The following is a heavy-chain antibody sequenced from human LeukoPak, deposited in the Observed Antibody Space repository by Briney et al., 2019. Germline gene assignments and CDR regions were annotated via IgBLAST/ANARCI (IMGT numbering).Heavy chain of an antibody. CDR3: ARDNGHFSVDY. J-gene: IGHJ4*02. D-gene: IGHD2-8*01. CDR2: IKQDESEK. Sequence: GGSLRLSCAASGFTFSSYWMTWARQAPGKGLEWVAKIKQDESEKYYGDSVRGRFTISRDNAQSSLYLQMNSLRAEDTAVYYCARDNGHFSVDYWGQGTLVTVSS. V-gene: IGHV3-7*01. CDR1: GFTFSSYW.